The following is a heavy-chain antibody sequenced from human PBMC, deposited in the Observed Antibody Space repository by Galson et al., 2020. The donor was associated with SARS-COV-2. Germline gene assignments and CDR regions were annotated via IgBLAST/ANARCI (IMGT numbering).Heavy chain of an antibody. Sequence: GESLKISCTGSGYDFSGQWIAWVRRMPGKGLEWMGVIYPGDSDTTYSPSFQGQVTISADKSIRTANLQWSSLKASDTAIYYCARALLYNGNYYWYFDLWGRGTRVTVSS. D-gene: IGHD1-26*01. V-gene: IGHV5-51*01. CDR3: ARALLYNGNYYWYFDL. J-gene: IGHJ2*01. CDR2: IYPGDSDT. CDR1: GYDFSGQW.